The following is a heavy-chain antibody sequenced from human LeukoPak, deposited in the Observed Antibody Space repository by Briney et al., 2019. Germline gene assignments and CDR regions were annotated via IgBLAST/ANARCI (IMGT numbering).Heavy chain of an antibody. J-gene: IGHJ4*02. CDR2: ISYDGSNK. CDR1: GFTFSSYA. V-gene: IGHV3-30-3*01. CDR3: AKDRNYDFWSGYCHFDY. Sequence: PGGSLRLSCAASGFTFSSYAMHWVRQAPGKGLEWVAVISYDGSNKYYADSVKGRFTISRDNSKNTLYLQMNSLRAEDTAVYYCAKDRNYDFWSGYCHFDYWGQGTLVTVSS. D-gene: IGHD3-3*01.